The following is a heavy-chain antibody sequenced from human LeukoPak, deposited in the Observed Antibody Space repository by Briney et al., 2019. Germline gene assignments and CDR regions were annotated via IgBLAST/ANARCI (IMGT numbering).Heavy chain of an antibody. CDR2: IYYSGST. V-gene: IGHV4-31*03. J-gene: IGHJ3*02. CDR3: AGTNDYGDHGAFDI. CDR1: GGSISSSSYY. Sequence: PSETLSLTCTVSGGSISSSSYYWSWIRQHPGKGLEWIGYIYYSGSTYYNPSLKSRVTISVDTSKNQFSLKLSSVTAADTAVYYCAGTNDYGDHGAFDIWGQGTMVTVSS. D-gene: IGHD4-17*01.